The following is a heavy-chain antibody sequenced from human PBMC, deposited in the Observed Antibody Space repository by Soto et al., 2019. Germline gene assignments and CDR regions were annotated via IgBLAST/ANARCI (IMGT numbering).Heavy chain of an antibody. CDR3: ARQGDSYYYYGMDV. CDR2: IDPSDSYT. Sequence: GESLKISCKGSGYSFTSYWISWVRQMPGKGLEWMGRIDPSDSYTNYSPSFQGHVTISADKSISTAYPQWSSLKASDTAMYYCARQGDSYYYYGMDVWGQGTTVTVSS. D-gene: IGHD1-26*01. J-gene: IGHJ6*02. V-gene: IGHV5-10-1*01. CDR1: GYSFTSYW.